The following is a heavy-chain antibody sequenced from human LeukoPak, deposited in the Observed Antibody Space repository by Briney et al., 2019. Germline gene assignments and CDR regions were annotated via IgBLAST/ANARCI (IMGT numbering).Heavy chain of an antibody. D-gene: IGHD6-13*01. V-gene: IGHV1-69*06. Sequence: WASVKVSCKASGGTFSSYAISWVRQAPGQGPEWMGGIIPIFGTANYAQKFQGRVTITADKSTSTAYMELSSLRSEDTAVYYCARLVWSPGQQRNLYYFDYWGQGTLVTVSS. CDR3: ARLVWSPGQQRNLYYFDY. CDR2: IIPIFGTA. J-gene: IGHJ4*02. CDR1: GGTFSSYA.